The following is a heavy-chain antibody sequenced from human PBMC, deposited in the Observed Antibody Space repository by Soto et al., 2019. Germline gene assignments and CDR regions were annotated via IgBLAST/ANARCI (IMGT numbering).Heavy chain of an antibody. CDR3: ARGSRMRIPAASGRDYYYQGRDV. Sequence: QVQLQQWGAGLLKPSETLSLNCAVYGGSFSGYYWSWIRQPPGKGLEWIGEINHRGSINYNPTLKSRVTMPVDTSTNQFSLKLNSVTAADTAVFYCARGSRMRIPAASGRDYYYQGRDVWGQGTAVTVSS. V-gene: IGHV4-34*01. D-gene: IGHD2-15*01. CDR1: GGSFSGYY. CDR2: INHRGSI. J-gene: IGHJ6*02.